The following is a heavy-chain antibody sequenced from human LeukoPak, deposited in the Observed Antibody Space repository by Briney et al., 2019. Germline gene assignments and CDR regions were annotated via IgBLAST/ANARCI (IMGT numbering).Heavy chain of an antibody. Sequence: SETLSLTCTVSGDSISSSSYYWGWIRQPPGKGLEWIGSIRYSGSTYYNPSLKSRATISVDTSKNQFSLKLTSVTAADTAVYYCARDWYYYDSSGYYPYFDYWGQGTLVAVSS. J-gene: IGHJ4*02. CDR3: ARDWYYYDSSGYYPYFDY. CDR2: IRYSGST. CDR1: GDSISSSSYY. V-gene: IGHV4-39*07. D-gene: IGHD3-22*01.